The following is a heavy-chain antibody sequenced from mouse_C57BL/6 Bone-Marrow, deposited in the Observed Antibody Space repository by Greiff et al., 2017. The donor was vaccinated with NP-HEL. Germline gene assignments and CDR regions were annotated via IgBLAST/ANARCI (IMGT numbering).Heavy chain of an antibody. CDR1: GYTFTSYW. J-gene: IGHJ2*01. D-gene: IGHD3-2*02. CDR2: IHPNSGST. Sequence: VQLQQPGAELVKPGASVKLSCKASGYTFTSYWMHWVKQRPGQGLEWIGMIHPNSGSTNYNEKFKSKATLTVDKSSSTAYMQLSSLTSEDSAVYYCARISSGSPYYFDYWGQGTTLTVSS. V-gene: IGHV1-64*01. CDR3: ARISSGSPYYFDY.